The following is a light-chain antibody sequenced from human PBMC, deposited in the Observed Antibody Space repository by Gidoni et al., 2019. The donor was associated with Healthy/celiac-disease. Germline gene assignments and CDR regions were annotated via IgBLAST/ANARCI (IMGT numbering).Light chain of an antibody. CDR3: QQSYSTPGT. CDR1: QSISSY. Sequence: DSQMTQSPSSLSASVGDRVTITCRASQSISSYLNWYQQKPGKAPKLLIYAASSLQSGVPSRFSVSGSGTAFTLTISSLQPEDFAPYYCQQSYSTPGTFGQGTKVDIK. CDR2: AAS. V-gene: IGKV1-39*01. J-gene: IGKJ1*01.